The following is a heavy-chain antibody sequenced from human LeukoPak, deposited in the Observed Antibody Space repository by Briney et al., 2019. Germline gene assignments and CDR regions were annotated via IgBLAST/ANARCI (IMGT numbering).Heavy chain of an antibody. V-gene: IGHV3-11*06. CDR2: ISSSSSYT. J-gene: IGHJ5*02. D-gene: IGHD3-10*01. Sequence: GGSLRLSCAASGFTFSDYYMSWIRQAPGKGLEWVSYISSSSSYTNYADSVKGRFTISRDNAKNSLYLQMNSLRAEDTAVYYCARDKFDYYGSGSYPNWFDPWGQGTLVTVSS. CDR1: GFTFSDYY. CDR3: ARDKFDYYGSGSYPNWFDP.